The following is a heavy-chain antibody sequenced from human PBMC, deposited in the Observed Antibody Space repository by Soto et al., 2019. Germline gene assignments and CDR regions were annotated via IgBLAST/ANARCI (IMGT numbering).Heavy chain of an antibody. V-gene: IGHV3-30-3*01. CDR1: GFTFSSYA. CDR2: ISSDGTNK. J-gene: IGHJ6*02. Sequence: SLRLSCAASGFTFSSYAMHWVRQAPGKGLEWVAVISSDGTNKFYADSVRGRITISRDNSKNTLYLQMNSLRGEDSSVYYCARGTTREIFDYGMDVWGQGTT. CDR3: ARGTTREIFDYGMDV. D-gene: IGHD3-3*01.